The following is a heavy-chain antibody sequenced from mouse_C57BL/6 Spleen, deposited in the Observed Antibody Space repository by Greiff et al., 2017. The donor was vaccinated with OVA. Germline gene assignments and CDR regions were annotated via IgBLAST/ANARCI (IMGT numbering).Heavy chain of an antibody. CDR2: IYPRDGST. J-gene: IGHJ1*03. CDR1: GYTFTSYD. V-gene: IGHV1-85*01. D-gene: IGHD1-1*01. Sequence: QVHVKQSGPELVKPGASVKLSCKASGYTFTSYDINWVKQRPGQGLEWIGWIYPRDGSTKYNEKFKGKATLTVDTSSSTAYMELHSLTSEDSAVYFCASGNYYGSSNWYFDVWGTGTTVTVSS. CDR3: ASGNYYGSSNWYFDV.